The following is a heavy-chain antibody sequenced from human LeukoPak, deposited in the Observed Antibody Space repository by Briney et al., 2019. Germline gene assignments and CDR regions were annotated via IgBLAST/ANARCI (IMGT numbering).Heavy chain of an antibody. CDR2: ISSSSSYI. CDR3: ARSLYCGGDCYSGPFDY. D-gene: IGHD2-21*02. V-gene: IGHV3-21*01. Sequence: PGGSLRLSCAASGFTFSSYSMNWVRQAPGKGLEWVSSISSSSSYIYYADSVNGRFTISRDNAKNSLYLQMNSLRVEDTAVYYCARSLYCGGDCYSGPFDYWGQGTLVTVSS. J-gene: IGHJ4*02. CDR1: GFTFSSYS.